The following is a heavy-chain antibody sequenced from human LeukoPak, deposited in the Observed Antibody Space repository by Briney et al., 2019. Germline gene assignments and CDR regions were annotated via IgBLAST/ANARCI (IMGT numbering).Heavy chain of an antibody. CDR2: IYPGDSDT. D-gene: IGHD1-1*01. V-gene: IGHV5-51*01. Sequence: GESLKISCKGSGYSFTSYWIGWVRQMPGKGLEWMGIIYPGDSDTRYSPSFQGQVTISADKSISTAYLQWSSLKASDTAMYYCARLPTRVQLERRPLDYWGQGTLVTVSS. CDR3: ARLPTRVQLERRPLDY. CDR1: GYSFTSYW. J-gene: IGHJ4*02.